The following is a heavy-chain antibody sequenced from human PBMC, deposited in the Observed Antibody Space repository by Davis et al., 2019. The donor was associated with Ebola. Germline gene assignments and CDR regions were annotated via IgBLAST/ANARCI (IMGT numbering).Heavy chain of an antibody. CDR1: GFTFSSYW. Sequence: PGGSLRPSCAASGFTFSSYWMHWVRQAPGKGLGWVSRINSDGSSTSYADSVKGRFTISRDNAKNTLYLQMNSLRAEDTAVYYCARGTLAAAGSDYWGQGTLVTVSS. CDR3: ARGTLAAAGSDY. V-gene: IGHV3-74*01. CDR2: INSDGSST. J-gene: IGHJ4*02. D-gene: IGHD6-13*01.